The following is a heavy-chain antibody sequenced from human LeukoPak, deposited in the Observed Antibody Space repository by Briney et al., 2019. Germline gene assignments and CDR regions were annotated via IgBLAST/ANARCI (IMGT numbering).Heavy chain of an antibody. Sequence: PSETLSLTCTVSGGSISSGDYYWSWIRQPPGKGLEWIGYIYYSGSTYYNPSLKSRVTISVDTSKSQFSLKLSSVTAADTAVYYCARVDYDILTGYSGVPQPVDYWGQGTLVTVSS. CDR1: GGSISSGDYY. CDR2: IYYSGST. V-gene: IGHV4-30-4*01. CDR3: ARVDYDILTGYSGVPQPVDY. J-gene: IGHJ4*02. D-gene: IGHD3-9*01.